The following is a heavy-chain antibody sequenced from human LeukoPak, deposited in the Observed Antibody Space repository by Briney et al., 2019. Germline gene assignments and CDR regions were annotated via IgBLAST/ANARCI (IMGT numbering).Heavy chain of an antibody. Sequence: SETLSLTCTVPGGFISSYYWSWIRQPPGKGLEWIGYIYYSRTTEYNPSLKSRVTISADTSKNQFSLKLNSVTAADTAVYYCVRRQWELQYFDLWGRGTLVAVSS. D-gene: IGHD1-26*01. CDR1: GGFISSYY. J-gene: IGHJ2*01. CDR3: VRRQWELQYFDL. V-gene: IGHV4-59*01. CDR2: IYYSRTT.